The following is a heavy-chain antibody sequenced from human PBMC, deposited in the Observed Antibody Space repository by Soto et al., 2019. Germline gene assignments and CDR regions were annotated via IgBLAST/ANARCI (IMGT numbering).Heavy chain of an antibody. CDR2: ISGSGGST. CDR3: AKDVHDDRLTEDY. V-gene: IGHV3-23*01. Sequence: EVQLLESGGGLVQPGGSLRLSCAASGFTFSSYAMSWVRQAPGKGLEWVSAISGSGGSTYYADSVKGRFTISRDNSQNTLYLQMNSLRAEDTAVYYCAKDVHDDRLTEDYWGQGTLVTVSS. CDR1: GFTFSSYA. J-gene: IGHJ4*02. D-gene: IGHD1-1*01.